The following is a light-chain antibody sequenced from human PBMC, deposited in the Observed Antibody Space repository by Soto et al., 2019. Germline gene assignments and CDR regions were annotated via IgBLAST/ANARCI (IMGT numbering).Light chain of an antibody. V-gene: IGKV4-1*01. CDR2: WAS. CDR1: QSVFYSSNNKNY. J-gene: IGKJ4*01. Sequence: DIVMTQSPDSLAVSLGERATINCKSSQSVFYSSNNKNYLAWYQQKPGQPPKLLIYWASTRESGVPDRVSGSAAGTDFTRTISSLQAEDVAVYYCQQYYTNALTFGGGTKV. CDR3: QQYYTNALT.